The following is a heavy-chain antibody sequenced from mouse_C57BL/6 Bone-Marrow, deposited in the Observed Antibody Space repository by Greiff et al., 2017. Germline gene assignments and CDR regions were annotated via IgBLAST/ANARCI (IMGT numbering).Heavy chain of an antibody. V-gene: IGHV1-54*01. CDR1: GYAFTNYL. CDR3: ARSKNWDAGFAY. D-gene: IGHD4-1*01. CDR2: INPGSGGT. J-gene: IGHJ3*01. Sequence: VKLQESGAELVRPGTSVKVSCKASGYAFTNYLIEWVKQRPGQGLEWIGVINPGSGGTNYNEKFKGKATLTADKSSSTAYMQLSSLTSEDSAVYFGARSKNWDAGFAYWGQGTLVTVSA.